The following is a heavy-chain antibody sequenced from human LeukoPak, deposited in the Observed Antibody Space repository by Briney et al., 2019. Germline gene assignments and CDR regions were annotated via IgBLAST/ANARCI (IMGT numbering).Heavy chain of an antibody. D-gene: IGHD6-13*01. J-gene: IGHJ5*02. CDR1: GFTFSSYA. CDR2: ISGSGGST. V-gene: IGHV3-23*01. Sequence: GGSLRLSCAASGFTFSSYAMSWVRQAPGKGLEWVSAISGSGGSTYYADSVKGRFTTSRDNSKNTLYLQMNSLRAEDTAVYYCAKDPYSSRSIAWGQGTLVTVSS. CDR3: AKDPYSSRSIA.